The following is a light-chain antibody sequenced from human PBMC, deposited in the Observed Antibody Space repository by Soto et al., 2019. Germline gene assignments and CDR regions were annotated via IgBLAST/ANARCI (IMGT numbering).Light chain of an antibody. J-gene: IGKJ4*01. Sequence: EIVMTQSPATLSVSPGERATLSCRASQSVSSNLAWYQQKPGQAPRLLIYDASNTATGIPARFSGSGSGTDFTLTISSLEPEDFAVYYCQQRSNWTLTFGGGTKVEIK. CDR1: QSVSSN. CDR3: QQRSNWTLT. V-gene: IGKV3-11*01. CDR2: DAS.